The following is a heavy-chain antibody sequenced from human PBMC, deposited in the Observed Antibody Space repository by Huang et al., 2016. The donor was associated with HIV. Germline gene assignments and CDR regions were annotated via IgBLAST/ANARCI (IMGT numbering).Heavy chain of an antibody. V-gene: IGHV5-51*03. CDR3: ARPLLGYSNGYYFDY. CDR1: GFSFTNYW. CDR2: IDPGDSDT. J-gene: IGHJ4*02. Sequence: EVQLVQSGAEVKKPGESLKISCKGSGFSFTNYWIGWVRQMPGKGLEWMGIIDPGDSDTTYSPSFRGQVTISADKSINTAYLQWNSLKASDSAMYYCARPLLGYSNGYYFDYWGQGTLVTVSS. D-gene: IGHD5-18*01.